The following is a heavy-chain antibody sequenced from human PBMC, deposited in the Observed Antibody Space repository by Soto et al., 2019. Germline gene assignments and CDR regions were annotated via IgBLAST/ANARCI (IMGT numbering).Heavy chain of an antibody. CDR2: IYYSGST. CDR3: ARGTLEGLRLGELSLFDAFDI. CDR1: GGSISSGGYY. Sequence: TSETLSLTCTVSGGSISSGGYYWSWIRQHPGKGLEWIGYIYYSGSTYYNPSLKSRVTISVDTSKNQFSLKLSSVTAADTAVYYCARGTLEGLRLGELSLFDAFDIWGQGTMVTVSS. D-gene: IGHD3-16*02. J-gene: IGHJ3*02. V-gene: IGHV4-31*03.